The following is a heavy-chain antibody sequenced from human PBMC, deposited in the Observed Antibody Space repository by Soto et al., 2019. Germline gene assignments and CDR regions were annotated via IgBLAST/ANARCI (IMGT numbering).Heavy chain of an antibody. Sequence: GASVKVSCKASGYTFTSYGISWVRQAPGQGLEWMGWISAYNGNTNYAQKLQGRVTMTTDTSTSTAYMELRSLRSDDTAVYYCARWGYYYDSSGYPNPTPSDYWGQGTLVTVSS. CDR3: ARWGYYYDSSGYPNPTPSDY. CDR1: GYTFTSYG. D-gene: IGHD3-22*01. V-gene: IGHV1-18*01. CDR2: ISAYNGNT. J-gene: IGHJ4*02.